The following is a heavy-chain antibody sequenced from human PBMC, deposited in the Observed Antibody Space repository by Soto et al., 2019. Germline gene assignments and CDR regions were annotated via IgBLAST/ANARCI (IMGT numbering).Heavy chain of an antibody. D-gene: IGHD2-15*01. V-gene: IGHV3-21*01. CDR3: ARDNQSRKSYCSGGSCLRRYYYYGMDV. J-gene: IGHJ6*02. Sequence: PGGSLRLSCAASGFTFSSYSMNWVRQAPGKGLEWVSSISSSSSYIYYADSVKGRFTISRDNAKNSLYLQMNSLRAEDTAVYYCARDNQSRKSYCSGGSCLRRYYYYGMDVWGQGTTVTVSS. CDR1: GFTFSSYS. CDR2: ISSSSSYI.